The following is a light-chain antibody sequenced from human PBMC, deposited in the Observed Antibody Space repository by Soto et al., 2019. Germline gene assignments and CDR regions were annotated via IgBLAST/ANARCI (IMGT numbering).Light chain of an antibody. V-gene: IGKV1-5*03. CDR3: QQRSNWPST. J-gene: IGKJ5*01. Sequence: DTQMTQSPSTLSASVGDRVTIICRASQSIGTQLAWYQQKPGKAPKLLIYKASTLKSGVPSRFSGSGSGTEFTLTISSLQPDDFAVYYCQQRSNWPSTFGQGTRLEIK. CDR1: QSIGTQ. CDR2: KAS.